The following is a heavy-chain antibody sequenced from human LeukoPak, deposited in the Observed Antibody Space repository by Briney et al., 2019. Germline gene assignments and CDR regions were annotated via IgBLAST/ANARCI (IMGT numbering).Heavy chain of an antibody. J-gene: IGHJ4*02. CDR1: GVSISDYH. CDR2: FSYSGST. CDR3: VNSSPGGGWLVSGNFDY. V-gene: IGHV4-59*08. D-gene: IGHD6-19*01. Sequence: SETLSLTCSVSGVSISDYHWIWIRQPPAKGLEWMGYFSYSGSTRYNPSLKSRVTISVDTSKNQFSLKLSSVTAADTAVYYCVNSSPGGGWLVSGNFDYWGQGTLVTVSS.